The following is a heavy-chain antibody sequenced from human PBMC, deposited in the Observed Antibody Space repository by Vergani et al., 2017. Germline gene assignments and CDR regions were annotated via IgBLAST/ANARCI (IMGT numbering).Heavy chain of an antibody. CDR1: GFTFSSYA. V-gene: IGHV3-23*01. CDR3: AKARDPNCKGGNCYSYHYGLDL. J-gene: IGHJ6*02. D-gene: IGHD2-15*01. Sequence: EVQLLESGGGLVQPGGSLRLSCAASGFTFSSYAMSWVRQAPGKGLEWVSAISGSGGSTYYADSVKGRFTISRDNSKNTLYLQMNSLRVEDTAIYYCAKARDPNCKGGNCYSYHYGLDLWGQGTTVTVSS. CDR2: ISGSGGST.